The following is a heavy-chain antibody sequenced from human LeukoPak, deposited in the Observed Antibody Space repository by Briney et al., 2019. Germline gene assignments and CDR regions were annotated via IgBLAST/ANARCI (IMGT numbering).Heavy chain of an antibody. Sequence: PGGSLRLSCAASGFTFSSYSMNWVRQAPGKGLEWVSSISSSSSYIYYADSVKGRFTISRDSAKNSLYLQMNSLRAEDTAVYYCANAPGAPFDYWGQGTLVTVSS. CDR1: GFTFSSYS. J-gene: IGHJ4*02. V-gene: IGHV3-21*01. CDR2: ISSSSSYI. CDR3: ANAPGAPFDY.